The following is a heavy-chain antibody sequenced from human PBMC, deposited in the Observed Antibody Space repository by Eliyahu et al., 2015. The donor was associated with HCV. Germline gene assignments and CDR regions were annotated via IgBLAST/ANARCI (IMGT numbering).Heavy chain of an antibody. J-gene: IGHJ5*02. CDR3: ASGGGGIAVAGTGGWFDP. CDR1: GGSXTTYY. CDR2: IHYSGST. D-gene: IGHD6-19*01. V-gene: IGHV4-59*01. Sequence: QVQLQESGPGLVKPSETLSLTCTVSGGSXTTYYWSWIRQPPGKGPEWIGYIHYSGSTNYNPPLKSRVTISVDTSKNQFSLNLTSVTAADTAVYYCASGGGGIAVAGTGGWFDPWGQGTLVTVSS.